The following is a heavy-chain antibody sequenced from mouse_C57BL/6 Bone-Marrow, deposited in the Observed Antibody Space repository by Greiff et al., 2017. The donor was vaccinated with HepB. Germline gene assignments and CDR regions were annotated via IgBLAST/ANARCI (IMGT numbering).Heavy chain of an antibody. CDR1: GYAFTNYL. J-gene: IGHJ1*03. CDR3: ARGEDWYFDV. CDR2: INPGSGGT. Sequence: VQLQQSGAELVRPGTSVKVSCKASGYAFTNYLIEWVKQRPGQGLEWIGVINPGSGGTNYNEKFKGKATLNADKSSSTAYMQLSSLTSEDSAVYFCARGEDWYFDVWGTGTTVTVSS. V-gene: IGHV1-54*01.